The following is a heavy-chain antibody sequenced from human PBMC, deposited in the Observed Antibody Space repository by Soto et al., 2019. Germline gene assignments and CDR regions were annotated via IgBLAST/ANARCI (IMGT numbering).Heavy chain of an antibody. CDR3: ARVKQLWSTYKKPSNWFDP. D-gene: IGHD5-18*01. J-gene: IGHJ5*02. Sequence: SQTLSLTCAMSGDSVSSNSAAWNWIRQSPSRGLEWLGRTYYRSKWYNDYAVSVKSRITINPDTSKNQFSLQLNSVTPEDTAVYYCARVKQLWSTYKKPSNWFDPWGQGTLVTVSS. V-gene: IGHV6-1*01. CDR2: TYYRSKWYN. CDR1: GDSVSSNSAA.